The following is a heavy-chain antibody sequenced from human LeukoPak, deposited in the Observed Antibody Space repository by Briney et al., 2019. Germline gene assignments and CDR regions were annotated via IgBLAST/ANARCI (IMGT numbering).Heavy chain of an antibody. CDR2: IYYSGST. CDR3: ARVGTYYYDSSGFVDY. V-gene: IGHV4-59*12. CDR1: GGSISSYY. Sequence: KPSETLSLTCTVSGGSISSYYWSWIRQPPGKGLEWIGYIYYSGSTNYNPSLKSRVTISVDTSKNQFSLKLSSVTAADTAVYYCARVGTYYYDSSGFVDYWGQGTLVTVSS. D-gene: IGHD3-22*01. J-gene: IGHJ4*02.